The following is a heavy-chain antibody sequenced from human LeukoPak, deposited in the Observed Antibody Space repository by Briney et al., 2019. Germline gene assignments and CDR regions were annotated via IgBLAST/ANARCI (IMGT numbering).Heavy chain of an antibody. CDR1: GGSISSGGYS. J-gene: IGHJ6*02. CDR2: IYHGGTT. CDR3: ARENYYGMEV. V-gene: IGHV4-30-2*01. Sequence: SETLSLTCAVSGGSISSGGYSWSWIRQPPGKGLEWIGYIYHGGTTYYNPSLKSRITISVDRTKNQFSLKLNSVTAADTAVYYCARENYYGMEVWGQGTTVIVSS.